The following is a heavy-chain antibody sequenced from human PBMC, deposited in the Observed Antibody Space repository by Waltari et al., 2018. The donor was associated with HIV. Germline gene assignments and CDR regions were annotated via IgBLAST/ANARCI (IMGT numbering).Heavy chain of an antibody. D-gene: IGHD6-19*01. CDR1: GYIFAKFW. CDR3: ARPGPYYSSEGSGHYLGY. CDR2: IFPDDSDT. Sequence: VLLVQSGPEVRKPGESLKISCQGSGYIFAKFWIVWLRQMPGKGLEWMGTIFPDDSDTTYSPSFEGQVTISVDKSLNTAYLQWKSLQASDSGIYYCARPGPYYSSEGSGHYLGYWGQGTPVIVSS. V-gene: IGHV5-51*01. J-gene: IGHJ4*02.